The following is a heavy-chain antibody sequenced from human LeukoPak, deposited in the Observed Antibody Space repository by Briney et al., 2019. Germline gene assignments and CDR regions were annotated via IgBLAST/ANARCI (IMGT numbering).Heavy chain of an antibody. V-gene: IGHV4-4*07. CDR3: ARGSRNCSGGSCYSSWDY. CDR2: IYSSRST. Sequence: SETLSLTCTVSDGSISSYYWNWIRQPAGKGLEWIGRIYSSRSTNYNPSLKSRVTMSVDTSKNQFSLNLSSVTAADTALYYCARGSRNCSGGSCYSSWDYWGQGTLVTVSS. D-gene: IGHD2-15*01. CDR1: DGSISSYY. J-gene: IGHJ4*02.